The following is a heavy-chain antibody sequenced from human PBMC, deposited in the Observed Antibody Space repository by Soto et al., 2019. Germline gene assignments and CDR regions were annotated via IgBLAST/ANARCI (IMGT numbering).Heavy chain of an antibody. V-gene: IGHV3-21*04. CDR1: GVTFSSYA. J-gene: IGHJ4*02. CDR3: ARDPKSTIFGVVTQFDY. D-gene: IGHD3-3*01. Sequence: GSSLRVSCAASGVTFSSYAMSWVRQAPGKGLEWVSAISSSGSTIYYADSVKGRFTISRDNAKNSLYLQMNSLRAEDTAVYYCARDPKSTIFGVVTQFDYWGQGTLVTVSS. CDR2: ISSSGSTI.